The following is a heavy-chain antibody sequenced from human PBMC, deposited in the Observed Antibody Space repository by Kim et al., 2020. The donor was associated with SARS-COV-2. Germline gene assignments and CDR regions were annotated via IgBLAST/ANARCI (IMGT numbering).Heavy chain of an antibody. Sequence: GGSLRLSCAASGFTFSSYAMSWVCQAPGKGLEWVSAISGSGGSTYYADSVKGRFTISRDNSKNTLYLQMNSLRAEDTAVYYCAKDPLPSRYFDWLYDWFDPWGQGTLVTVSS. D-gene: IGHD3-9*01. CDR3: AKDPLPSRYFDWLYDWFDP. V-gene: IGHV3-23*01. J-gene: IGHJ5*02. CDR2: ISGSGGST. CDR1: GFTFSSYA.